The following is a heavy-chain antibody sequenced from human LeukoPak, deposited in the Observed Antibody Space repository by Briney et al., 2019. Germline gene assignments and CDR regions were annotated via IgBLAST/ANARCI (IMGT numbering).Heavy chain of an antibody. V-gene: IGHV3-53*01. D-gene: IGHD2-15*01. CDR1: GFTVSNDY. CDR3: ARVVVAVTNRFDP. J-gene: IGHJ5*02. Sequence: GRSLRLSCAASGFTVSNDYMSWVRQAPGKRLEWVSVIFSGGDTYYRDSVKGRFTISRDNSKNTVDLQMNSLRADDTAVYYCARVVVAVTNRFDPWGQGTLVTVSS. CDR2: IFSGGDT.